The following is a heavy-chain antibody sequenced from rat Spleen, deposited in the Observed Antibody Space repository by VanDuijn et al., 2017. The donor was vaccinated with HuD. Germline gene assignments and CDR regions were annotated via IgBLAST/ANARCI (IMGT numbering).Heavy chain of an antibody. CDR3: SKGMGLTN. V-gene: IGHV5-58*01. J-gene: IGHJ2*01. D-gene: IGHD1-9*01. CDR1: GFTFSSYW. Sequence: EVQLVETGGGLVQPGRSLKLSCVASGFTFSSYWMYWIRQAPGKGLEWISPINTDGGSSYYPDSVKGRFTISRDNAENTVYLQINSLRSEDTATYYCSKGMGLTNWGQGVMVTVSS. CDR2: INTDGGSS.